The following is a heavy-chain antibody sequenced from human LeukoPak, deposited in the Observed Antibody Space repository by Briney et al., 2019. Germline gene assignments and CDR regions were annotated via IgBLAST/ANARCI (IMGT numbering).Heavy chain of an antibody. CDR3: ARTPIVVVPAARADYYYMGV. V-gene: IGHV1-69*13. D-gene: IGHD2-2*01. J-gene: IGHJ6*03. Sequence: SVKVSCKASGGTFSSSAISWVRQTPGQGLEWMGGIIPIFGTANYAQKFQGRVTITADESTSTAYMELSSLRSEDTAVYYCARTPIVVVPAARADYYYMGVWGKGTTVTVSS. CDR2: IIPIFGTA. CDR1: GGTFSSSA.